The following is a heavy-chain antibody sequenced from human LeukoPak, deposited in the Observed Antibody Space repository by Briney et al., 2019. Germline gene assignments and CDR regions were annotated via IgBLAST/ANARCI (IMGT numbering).Heavy chain of an antibody. CDR2: IKQDGSEK. V-gene: IGHV3-7*01. CDR3: ARDHDDYGDYGYYYYYMDV. J-gene: IGHJ6*03. CDR1: GFTFSSYW. Sequence: GGSLRLSCAASGFTFSSYWMSWVRQAPGKGLEWVANIKQDGSEKYYVDSVKGRFTISRDNAKNSLYLQMNSLRAEDTAVYYCARDHDDYGDYGYYYYYMDVWGKGTTVTVSS. D-gene: IGHD4-17*01.